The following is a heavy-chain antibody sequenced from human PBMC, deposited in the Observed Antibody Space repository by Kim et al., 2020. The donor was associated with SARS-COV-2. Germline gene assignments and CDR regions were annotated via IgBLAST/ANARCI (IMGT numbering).Heavy chain of an antibody. CDR1: GFPFSTYW. D-gene: IGHD1-1*01. Sequence: GGSLRLSYAASGFPFSTYWMHWIRQGPVEGLVWVSSVKVDGSVPHYADSVKGRFTISRENAKNTLYLQMNSLRVADTEAYYCSRETGENGPKVYFGLWG. V-gene: IGHV3-74*01. CDR3: SRETGENGPKVYFGL. CDR2: VKVDGSVP. J-gene: IGHJ2*01.